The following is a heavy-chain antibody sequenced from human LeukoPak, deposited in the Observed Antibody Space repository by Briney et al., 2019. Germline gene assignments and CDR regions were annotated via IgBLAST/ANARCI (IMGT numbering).Heavy chain of an antibody. J-gene: IGHJ4*02. Sequence: GGSLRLSCAASGFTFSSYWMHWVSHAPGKGLVWVSRINSDGSSTTYADSVKGRFTISRDNAKNTLYMQMNSLRAEDTAVYYCARVRVGTTSFDYWGQGTLVTVSS. D-gene: IGHD1-26*01. CDR3: ARVRVGTTSFDY. CDR1: GFTFSSYW. CDR2: INSDGSST. V-gene: IGHV3-74*01.